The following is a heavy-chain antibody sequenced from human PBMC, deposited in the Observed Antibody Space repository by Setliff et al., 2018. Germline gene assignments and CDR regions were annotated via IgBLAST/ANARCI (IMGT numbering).Heavy chain of an antibody. J-gene: IGHJ6*03. CDR2: VDPDDGET. V-gene: IGHV1-69-2*01. CDR1: GYTFTNYF. Sequence: RASVKVSCKVSGYTFTNYFIHWVRQAPGKGLEWMGFVDPDDGETVYAEEFQGRVAMTADTSTDTAYLQLSGLRSEDTAVYYCARERGDIVTTTSYYYYLDVWGKGTTVTVSS. D-gene: IGHD5-12*01. CDR3: ARERGDIVTTTSYYYYLDV.